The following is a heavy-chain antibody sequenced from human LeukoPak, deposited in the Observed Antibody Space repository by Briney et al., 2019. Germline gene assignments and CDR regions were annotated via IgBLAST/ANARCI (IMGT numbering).Heavy chain of an antibody. D-gene: IGHD3-10*01. V-gene: IGHV4-34*01. Sequence: SETLSLTCAVYGGSFSGYYWSWIRQPPGKGLEWIGEINHSGSTSYNPSLKSRVTISVDTSKNQFSLKLSSVTAADTAVYYCARGYGSGSYYNGGFFDYWGQATLVTVSS. CDR1: GGSFSGYY. CDR2: INHSGST. J-gene: IGHJ4*02. CDR3: ARGYGSGSYYNGGFFDY.